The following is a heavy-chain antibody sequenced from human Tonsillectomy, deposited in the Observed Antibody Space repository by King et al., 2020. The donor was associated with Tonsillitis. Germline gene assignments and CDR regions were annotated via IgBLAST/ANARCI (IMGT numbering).Heavy chain of an antibody. CDR1: GFTFSSFG. Sequence: VQLVESGGGVVQPGRSLRLSFAASGFTFSSFGMHWVRQAPGKGLGWVAVIWYDGSNKYYADSVKGRFTISRDNSKNTLYLQMNSLRAEDTAVYYCARDRGEMATLDYWGQGTLVTVSS. D-gene: IGHD5-24*01. CDR3: ARDRGEMATLDY. V-gene: IGHV3-33*01. J-gene: IGHJ4*02. CDR2: IWYDGSNK.